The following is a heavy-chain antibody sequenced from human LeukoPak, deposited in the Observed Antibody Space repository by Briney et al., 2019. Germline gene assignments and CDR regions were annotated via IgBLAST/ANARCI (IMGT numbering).Heavy chain of an antibody. Sequence: PGASLRLSCAASGFTFSSYAMSWVRQAPGKGLEWVSAISGSGGSTYYADSVKGRFTISRDNSKNTLYLQMNSLRAEDTAVYYCAKNLHDTVTTLYFDYWGQGTLVTVSS. CDR2: ISGSGGST. J-gene: IGHJ4*02. CDR3: AKNLHDTVTTLYFDY. V-gene: IGHV3-23*01. D-gene: IGHD4-17*01. CDR1: GFTFSSYA.